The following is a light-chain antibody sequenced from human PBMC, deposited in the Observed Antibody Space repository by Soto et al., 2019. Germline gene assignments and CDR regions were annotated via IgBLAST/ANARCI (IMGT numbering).Light chain of an antibody. CDR2: GAS. V-gene: IGKV3-15*01. CDR1: QSVSSN. CDR3: QQYNKWPPGT. J-gene: IGKJ1*01. Sequence: DIVMTQSPATLSVSPGGRATLSCRASQSVSSNLAWYQQLPGQAPRLLIYGASTRATGVPARFSGSGSGTDFTLTISSLQSEDFAVYFCQQYNKWPPGTFGQGTKVDIK.